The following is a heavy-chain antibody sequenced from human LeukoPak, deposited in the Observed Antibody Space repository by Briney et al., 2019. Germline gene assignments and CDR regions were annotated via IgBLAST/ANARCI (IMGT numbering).Heavy chain of an antibody. Sequence: ASETLSLTCAVSGGSISSSSYYWGWIRQPPGKGLEWIGSIYYSGSTYYNPSLQSRVTISVDTSKKQFSLRLSSVTAADTAVYYCASLQEQWLGYFQHWGQGTLVTVSS. V-gene: IGHV4-39*01. CDR1: GGSISSSSYY. CDR2: IYYSGST. D-gene: IGHD6-19*01. CDR3: ASLQEQWLGYFQH. J-gene: IGHJ1*01.